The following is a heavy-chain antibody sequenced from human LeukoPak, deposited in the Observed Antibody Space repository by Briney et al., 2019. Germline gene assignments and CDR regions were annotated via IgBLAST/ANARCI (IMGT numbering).Heavy chain of an antibody. J-gene: IGHJ3*02. Sequence: SETLSLTCTVSGGSISSYYWSWFRQPPGKGLEGIGYIYYSGSTNYNPSLKSRVTISVDTSKNQFSLKLSSVTAADTAVYYCARQGYCSGGSCYSDAFDIWGQGTMVTVSS. CDR2: IYYSGST. D-gene: IGHD2-15*01. CDR1: GGSISSYY. V-gene: IGHV4-59*08. CDR3: ARQGYCSGGSCYSDAFDI.